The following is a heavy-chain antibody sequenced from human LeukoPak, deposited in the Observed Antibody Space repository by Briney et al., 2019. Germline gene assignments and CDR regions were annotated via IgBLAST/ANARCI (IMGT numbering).Heavy chain of an antibody. J-gene: IGHJ4*02. D-gene: IGHD5-18*01. Sequence: GGSLRLSCAASGFTFSSYAMSWVRQAPGKGLEWVSAISGSGGSTYYADSVKGRFTISRDNAKNSLYLQMNSLRAEDTAVYYCAKELPLGYSYGPGNYWGQGTLVTVSS. CDR2: ISGSGGST. CDR1: GFTFSSYA. V-gene: IGHV3-23*01. CDR3: AKELPLGYSYGPGNY.